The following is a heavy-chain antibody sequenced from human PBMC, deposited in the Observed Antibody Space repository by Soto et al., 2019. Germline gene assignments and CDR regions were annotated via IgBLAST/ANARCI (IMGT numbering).Heavy chain of an antibody. CDR2: IYYSGST. CDR1: GGSISSYY. J-gene: IGHJ4*02. CDR3: ARRPSMQGLTRARDIDDY. V-gene: IGHV4-59*08. Sequence: QVQLQESGPGLVKPSETLSLTCTVSGGSISSYYWSWIRQPPGKGLEWIGYIYYSGSTNYNPSLKSRGTIAVDTSKNQFSLKLSSVTAADTAVYYCARRPSMQGLTRARDIDDYWGQGTLVTVSS. D-gene: IGHD3-16*02.